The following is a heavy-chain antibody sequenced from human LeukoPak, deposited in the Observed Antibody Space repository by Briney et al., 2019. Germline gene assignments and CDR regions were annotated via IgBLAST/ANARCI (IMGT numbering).Heavy chain of an antibody. V-gene: IGHV3-48*01. D-gene: IGHD3-10*01. CDR2: ISSSTSTI. Sequence: PGGSLRLSCAASGFTFSSYEMNWVRQAPGKGLEWVSYISSSTSTIYYADSVKGRFTISRDSAKNSLYLQMNSLRAEDTAVYYCARGITMVRGVTRTYYFDYWGQGTLVTVSS. J-gene: IGHJ4*02. CDR3: ARGITMVRGVTRTYYFDY. CDR1: GFTFSSYE.